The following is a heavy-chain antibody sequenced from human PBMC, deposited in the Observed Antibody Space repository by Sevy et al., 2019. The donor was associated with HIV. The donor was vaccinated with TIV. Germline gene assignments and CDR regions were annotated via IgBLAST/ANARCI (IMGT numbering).Heavy chain of an antibody. J-gene: IGHJ4*02. V-gene: IGHV3-23*01. D-gene: IGHD5-12*01. CDR2: VSGSGDRT. CDR3: AKATSAKATEDHFDY. CDR1: GFTFNSFA. Sequence: GGSLRLSCAASGFTFNSFAISWVRHAPGKGLEWVSGVSGSGDRTYYTDYMKGRFTVARDNSKNTLYLQIDKLRVEDTAVYYGAKATSAKATEDHFDYWGQGTLVTVSS.